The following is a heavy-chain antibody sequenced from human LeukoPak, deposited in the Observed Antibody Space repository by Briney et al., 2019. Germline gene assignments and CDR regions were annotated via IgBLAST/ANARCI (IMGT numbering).Heavy chain of an antibody. CDR3: ARDNSVRDEAWWFNP. CDR2: IRYDGSNK. CDR1: GFTFSSYG. V-gene: IGHV3-30*02. Sequence: PGGSLRLSCAASGFTFSSYGMHWVRQAPGKGLEWVAFIRYDGSNKYYADSVKGRFTISRGNSKNTLYLQMNSLRAEDTAVYYCARDNSVRDEAWWFNPWGQGTLVTVSS. J-gene: IGHJ5*02. D-gene: IGHD5-24*01.